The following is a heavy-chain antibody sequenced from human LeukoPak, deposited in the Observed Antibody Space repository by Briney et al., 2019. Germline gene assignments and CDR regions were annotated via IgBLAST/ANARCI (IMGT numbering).Heavy chain of an antibody. CDR2: INAGIGNT. Sequence: GASVKVSGTASGYTFTNYAVHWVRQAPGQRLEWMGWINAGIGNTKYSQKFQGRVTITRDTSASTAYMELSSLRSEDTAVYYCARSPVPAAIFDYWGQGSLVTVSS. V-gene: IGHV1-3*01. J-gene: IGHJ4*02. CDR3: ARSPVPAAIFDY. CDR1: GYTFTNYA. D-gene: IGHD2-2*01.